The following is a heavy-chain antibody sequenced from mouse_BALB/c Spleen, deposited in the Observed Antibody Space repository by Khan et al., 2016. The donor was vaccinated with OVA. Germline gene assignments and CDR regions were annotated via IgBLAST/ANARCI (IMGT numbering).Heavy chain of an antibody. V-gene: IGHV2-6-1*01. CDR3: ARQPYYHYNIMDY. D-gene: IGHD2-10*01. CDR2: IWSDGST. J-gene: IGHJ4*01. CDR1: GFSLTNYG. Sequence: VQLQESGPGLVAPSQSLSITCTISGFSLTNYGVHWVRQPPGKGLEWLVAIWSDGSTTYYSALKSRLSISKDNSKSQFFLKMNSLQTDDTAVYFCARQPYYHYNIMDYWGQGTSVTVSS.